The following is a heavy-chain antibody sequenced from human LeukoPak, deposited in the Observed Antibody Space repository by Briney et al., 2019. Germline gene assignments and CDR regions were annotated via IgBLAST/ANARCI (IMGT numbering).Heavy chain of an antibody. CDR1: GLTFSNYW. D-gene: IGHD6-13*01. CDR2: IKEDGSEK. CDR3: ASGRQLGY. V-gene: IGHV3-7*01. Sequence: GGSLRLYCAASGLTFSNYWMSWVRQAPGKGLEWVANIKEDGSEKYYVDSVKGRFTISRDNARNSLYLQMNSLRAEDTAVYYFASGRQLGYWGQGTLVTVSS. J-gene: IGHJ4*02.